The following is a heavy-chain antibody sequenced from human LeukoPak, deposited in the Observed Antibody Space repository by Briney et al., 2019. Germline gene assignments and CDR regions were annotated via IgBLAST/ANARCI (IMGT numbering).Heavy chain of an antibody. J-gene: IGHJ6*02. CDR1: GFTFSSYG. CDR3: ARAGLGFCSSSSCSASSYGMDV. D-gene: IGHD2-2*01. Sequence: PGGSLRLSCEASGFTFSSYGMHWVRQAPGKGLEWVAVIWYDGSNKYHADSVKGRFTISRDNSKNTLYLQMNSLRAEDTAVYYCARAGLGFCSSSSCSASSYGMDVWGQGTTVTVSS. V-gene: IGHV3-33*01. CDR2: IWYDGSNK.